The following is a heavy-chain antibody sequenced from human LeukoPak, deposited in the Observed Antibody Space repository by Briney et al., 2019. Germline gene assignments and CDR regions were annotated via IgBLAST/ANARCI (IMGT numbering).Heavy chain of an antibody. J-gene: IGHJ4*02. V-gene: IGHV3-21*01. CDR1: GFTFSNYS. CDR2: ISSSSSYI. D-gene: IGHD3-10*01. Sequence: GGSLRLSCAASGFTFSNYSMNWVRQAPGKGLEWVSSISSSSSYIYYADSVKGRFTISRDNAKNSLYLQMNSLRAEDTAVYYCARDVRFGDRMYYVDYWGQGTPVTVSS. CDR3: ARDVRFGDRMYYVDY.